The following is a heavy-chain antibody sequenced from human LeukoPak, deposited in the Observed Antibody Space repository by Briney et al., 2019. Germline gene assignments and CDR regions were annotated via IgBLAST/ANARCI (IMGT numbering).Heavy chain of an antibody. D-gene: IGHD2-8*01. CDR1: GYSISSGYY. Sequence: KTSETLSLTCAVSGYSISSGYYWGWIRQPPGKGLEWIGYIYYSGSTNYNPSLKSRVTISVDTSKNQFSLKLSSVTAADTAVYYCARNLMTKYYYYMDVWGKGTTVTVSS. V-gene: IGHV4-61*01. CDR3: ARNLMTKYYYYMDV. J-gene: IGHJ6*03. CDR2: IYYSGST.